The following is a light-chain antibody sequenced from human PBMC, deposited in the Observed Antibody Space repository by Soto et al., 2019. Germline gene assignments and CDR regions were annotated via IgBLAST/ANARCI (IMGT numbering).Light chain of an antibody. V-gene: IGKV3-20*01. CDR3: QQSSKWPRT. Sequence: EIVLTQSPGTLSLSPGERVTLSCRASQSVGSSRLAWYQQKPGQAPRLLIYGASSRATGIPDRFGGSGSGTDFTLTISRLEPEDFAVYYCQQSSKWPRTFGQGTKVDI. CDR2: GAS. CDR1: QSVGSSR. J-gene: IGKJ1*01.